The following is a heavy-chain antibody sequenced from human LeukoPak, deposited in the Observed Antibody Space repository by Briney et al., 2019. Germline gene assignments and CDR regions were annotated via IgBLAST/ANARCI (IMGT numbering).Heavy chain of an antibody. CDR1: GYSISSGYY. J-gene: IGHJ4*02. V-gene: IGHV4-38-2*02. Sequence: SETLSLTCTVSGYSISSGYYWGWIRQPPGKGLEWIGSIYHSGSTYYNPSLKSRVTISVDTSKNQFSLKLSSVTAADTAVYYCARGGVVVVRYYFDYWGQGTLVTVSS. D-gene: IGHD2-15*01. CDR2: IYHSGST. CDR3: ARGGVVVVRYYFDY.